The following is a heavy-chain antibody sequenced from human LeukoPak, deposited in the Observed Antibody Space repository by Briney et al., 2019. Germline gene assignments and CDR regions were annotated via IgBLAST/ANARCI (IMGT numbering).Heavy chain of an antibody. CDR2: ISSSGSTI. V-gene: IGHV3-11*04. CDR1: GFTFSDYY. J-gene: IGHJ3*02. Sequence: GGSLRLSCAASGFTFSDYYMSWIRQAPGKGLEWVSYISSSGSTIYYADSVRGRFTISRDNAKNSLYLQMSSLRAEDTAVYYCASEISTAYAGAFDMWGQGTLVTVFS. D-gene: IGHD3-9*01. CDR3: ASEISTAYAGAFDM.